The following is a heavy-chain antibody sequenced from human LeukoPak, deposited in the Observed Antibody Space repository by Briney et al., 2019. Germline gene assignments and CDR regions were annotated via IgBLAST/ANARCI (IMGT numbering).Heavy chain of an antibody. Sequence: ASVKVSCKASGYTFTGYYMHWVRQAPGQGLEWMGWISAYNGNTYYAQNFQGRVTMITDTSTSTFYLELRSLRSDDTAVYYCARDYYYGSGSYPDADFWGQGTLVTVSS. CDR1: GYTFTGYY. J-gene: IGHJ4*02. V-gene: IGHV1-18*04. CDR2: ISAYNGNT. CDR3: ARDYYYGSGSYPDADF. D-gene: IGHD3-10*01.